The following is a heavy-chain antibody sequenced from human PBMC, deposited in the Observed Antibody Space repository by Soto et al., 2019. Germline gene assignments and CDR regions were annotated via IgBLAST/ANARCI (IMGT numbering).Heavy chain of an antibody. CDR2: IYATGTT. J-gene: IGHJ5*02. Sequence: QVQLQESGPGLVKPSETLSLTCTVSGASISGFDWSWIRKSAGKGLEWIGRIYATGTTDYNPSLKSRVMMSVDRSKKQFSLKLRSVTAADTAVYYCVRDGTKTLRDWFDPWGQGISVTVSS. D-gene: IGHD1-1*01. V-gene: IGHV4-4*07. CDR1: GASISGFD. CDR3: VRDGTKTLRDWFDP.